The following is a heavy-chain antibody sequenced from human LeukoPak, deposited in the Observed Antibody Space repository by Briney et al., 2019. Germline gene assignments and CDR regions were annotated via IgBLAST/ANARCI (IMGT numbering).Heavy chain of an antibody. Sequence: GESLEISCKGSGYSCTSFGIGWVRQLPGKGLEWMGIIYPGDSATRYSPSFQGQVTISVDKSISTSYLQWSGLKASDTAMYYCARHSRVTTRLLDYWGQGTLVTVSS. V-gene: IGHV5-51*01. D-gene: IGHD2-21*02. CDR1: GYSCTSFG. CDR2: IYPGDSAT. J-gene: IGHJ4*02. CDR3: ARHSRVTTRLLDY.